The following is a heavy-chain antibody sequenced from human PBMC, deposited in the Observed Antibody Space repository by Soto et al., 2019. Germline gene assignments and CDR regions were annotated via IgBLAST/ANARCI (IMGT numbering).Heavy chain of an antibody. CDR2: ISSSSSYI. Sequence: PGGSLRLSCAASGFTFSSYSMNWVRQAPGKGLEWVSSISSSSSYIYYADSVKGRFTISRDNAKNSLYLQMNSLRAEDTAVYYCARDKGSVGSYFWFGFDYWGQGTLVTVSS. D-gene: IGHD1-26*01. V-gene: IGHV3-21*01. CDR1: GFTFSSYS. CDR3: ARDKGSVGSYFWFGFDY. J-gene: IGHJ4*02.